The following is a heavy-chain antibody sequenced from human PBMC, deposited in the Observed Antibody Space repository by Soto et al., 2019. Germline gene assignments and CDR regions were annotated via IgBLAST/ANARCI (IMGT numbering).Heavy chain of an antibody. Sequence: QVQVQESGPGLVKPSETLSLTCTVSGDSITNFYGSWIRQTPGKGLEWIGYTHHAGDPTYNPSFKSHATISVDRSTNQLSLKLRSVTTAEAVLYYCARLEGWTYSYGLFDYWGQGVLVTVSS. V-gene: IGHV4-59*01. D-gene: IGHD5-18*01. J-gene: IGHJ4*02. CDR1: GDSITNFY. CDR3: ARLEGWTYSYGLFDY. CDR2: THHAGDP.